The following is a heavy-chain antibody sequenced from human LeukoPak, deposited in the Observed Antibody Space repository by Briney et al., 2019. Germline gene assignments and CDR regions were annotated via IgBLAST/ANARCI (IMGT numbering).Heavy chain of an antibody. D-gene: IGHD3-3*01. Sequence: PGGSLRLSCAASGFTFSSNSMNWVRQAPGEGLEWVSSISSSSSYIYYADSVKGRFTISRDNAKNSLYLQMNSLRAEDTAVYYCARVQLYEPYGMDVWGQGTTVTVSS. J-gene: IGHJ6*02. CDR3: ARVQLYEPYGMDV. CDR1: GFTFSSNS. V-gene: IGHV3-21*01. CDR2: ISSSSSYI.